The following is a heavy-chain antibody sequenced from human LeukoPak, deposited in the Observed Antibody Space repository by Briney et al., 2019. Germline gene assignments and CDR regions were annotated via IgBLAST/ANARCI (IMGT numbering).Heavy chain of an antibody. CDR2: ISERSDYI. CDR1: GFTFSSYS. J-gene: IGHJ4*02. Sequence: PGGSLRLPCAASGFTFSSYSMNWVRQTPGKGLEWVSSISERSDYIYYADSVKGRFIISRDNAKNSLYLQMNSLRAEDTAVYYCAIKYYGSGSYPRVYWGQGTLVTVSS. CDR3: AIKYYGSGSYPRVY. V-gene: IGHV3-21*04. D-gene: IGHD3-10*01.